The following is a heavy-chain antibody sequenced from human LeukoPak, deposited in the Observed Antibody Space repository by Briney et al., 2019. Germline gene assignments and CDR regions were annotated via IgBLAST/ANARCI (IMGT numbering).Heavy chain of an antibody. CDR1: GLTFGTYE. CDR3: ARASKENYDSTGYYFRSGSFGY. D-gene: IGHD3-22*01. V-gene: IGHV3-48*03. J-gene: IGHJ4*02. Sequence: SGGSLRLSCTASGLTFGTYEMNWVRQAPGKGLEWVSYISSNGSTIYYADSVKGRFTISRDNAKNSLYLQMNSLRAEDTAVYHCARASKENYDSTGYYFRSGSFGYWGQGTLVAVSP. CDR2: ISSNGSTI.